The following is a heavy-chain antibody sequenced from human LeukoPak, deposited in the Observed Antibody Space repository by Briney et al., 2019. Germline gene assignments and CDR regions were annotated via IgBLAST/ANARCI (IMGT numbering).Heavy chain of an antibody. V-gene: IGHV3-30*02. D-gene: IGHD6-19*01. CDR1: GFTFSNYG. CDR2: IRFDGSTK. Sequence: PGGSLRLSCATSGFTFSNYGMHWVRQAPGKGLEWVAFIRFDGSTKYYADSVKGRFIISRDNSKNTLYLQMNSLRAEDTAVYYCAGAGYGSGWYRGDNWFDPWGQGTLVTVSS. J-gene: IGHJ5*02. CDR3: AGAGYGSGWYRGDNWFDP.